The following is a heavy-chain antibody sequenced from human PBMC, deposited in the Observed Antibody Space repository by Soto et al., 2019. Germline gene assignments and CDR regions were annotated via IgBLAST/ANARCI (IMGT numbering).Heavy chain of an antibody. D-gene: IGHD2-15*01. Sequence: QVQLVQSGAEVKKPGASVKVSCKASGYTFPSYGISWVRPAPGQGLEWMGWISAYNGNTNYAQKLQGRVTMTTDTSTSPAYMELRSLRSDDTAVYYCARDPRYCSGGSCYSAFDYWGQGTLVTVSS. V-gene: IGHV1-18*01. J-gene: IGHJ4*02. CDR3: ARDPRYCSGGSCYSAFDY. CDR2: ISAYNGNT. CDR1: GYTFPSYG.